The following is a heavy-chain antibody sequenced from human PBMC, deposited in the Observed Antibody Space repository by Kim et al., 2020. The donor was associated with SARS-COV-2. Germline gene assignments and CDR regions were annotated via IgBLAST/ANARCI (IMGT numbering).Heavy chain of an antibody. D-gene: IGHD4-17*01. CDR2: IWFDGGNK. CDR1: GFTFSAYG. J-gene: IGHJ3*01. V-gene: IGHV3-33*06. Sequence: GGSLRLSCAASGFTFSAYGMHWVRQAPGKGLEWVAIIWFDGGNKFYADSVKGRFTISRDNSKNMLYLEMNSLRAEDTAVYYCAKAGYGDPGDDAFDVWGQGTMVTVSS. CDR3: AKAGYGDPGDDAFDV.